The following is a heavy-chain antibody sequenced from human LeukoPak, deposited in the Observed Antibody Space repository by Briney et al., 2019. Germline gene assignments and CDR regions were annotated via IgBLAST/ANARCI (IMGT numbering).Heavy chain of an antibody. V-gene: IGHV3-21*01. Sequence: GGSLRLSCAASGFTFRSYSMNWVRQAPGKGLEWVSSISSSSSYIYYADSVKGRFTISRDNAKNSLYLQMNSLRAEDTAVYYCARGAAKGDGFNRPDYWGQGTLVTVSS. CDR3: ARGAAKGDGFNRPDY. CDR1: GFTFRSYS. J-gene: IGHJ4*02. CDR2: ISSSSSYI. D-gene: IGHD5-24*01.